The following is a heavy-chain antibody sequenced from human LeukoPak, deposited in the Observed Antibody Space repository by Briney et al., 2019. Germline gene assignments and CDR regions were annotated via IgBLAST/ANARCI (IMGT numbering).Heavy chain of an antibody. J-gene: IGHJ4*02. D-gene: IGHD1-26*01. CDR1: GYTFTGYY. CDR3: ATDRELLGYFDY. Sequence: GASVKVSCKASGYTFTGYYMQWVRQAPGQGLEWMGWINPNSGGTNYAKKFQGRVTMTEDTSTDTAYMELSSLRSEDTAVYYCATDRELLGYFDYWGQGTLVTVSS. CDR2: INPNSGGT. V-gene: IGHV1-2*02.